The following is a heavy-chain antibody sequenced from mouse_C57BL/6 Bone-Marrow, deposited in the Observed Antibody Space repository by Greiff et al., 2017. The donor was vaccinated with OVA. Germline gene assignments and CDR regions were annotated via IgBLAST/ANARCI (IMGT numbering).Heavy chain of an antibody. CDR2: IHTNSGSS. J-gene: IGHJ3*01. Sequence: QVQLQQPGAELVKPGASVKLSCKASGYTFTSYWMHWVKQRPGQGLEWIGMIHTNSGSSNYYEKFKSKATLTVDKTTNTAYMQLSSLTSEDLAVYDCENGFAYWGQGTLVTVSA. CDR3: ENGFAY. V-gene: IGHV1-64*01. CDR1: GYTFTSYW.